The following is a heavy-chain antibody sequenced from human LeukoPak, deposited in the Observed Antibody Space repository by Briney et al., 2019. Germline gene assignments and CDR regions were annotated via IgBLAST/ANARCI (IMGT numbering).Heavy chain of an antibody. D-gene: IGHD5-12*01. V-gene: IGHV3-33*01. CDR2: IWYDGSNK. CDR3: ARDGYDEYYFDY. J-gene: IGHJ4*02. Sequence: GGSLRLSCAASGFTFSSYGMHWVRQAPGKGLEWVAVIWYDGSNKYYADSVKGQFTISRDNSKNTLYLQMNSLRAEDTAVYYCARDGYDEYYFDYWGQGTLVTVSS. CDR1: GFTFSSYG.